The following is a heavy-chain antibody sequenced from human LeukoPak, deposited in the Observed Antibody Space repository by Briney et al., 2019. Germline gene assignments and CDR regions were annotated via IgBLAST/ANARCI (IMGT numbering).Heavy chain of an antibody. V-gene: IGHV3-23*05. Sequence: GGSLRLSCAASGFTFSSYGLSWVRQAPGKGLEWVSSIHNSDSRTYYADSVKGRFTISRDNSKNTLYLQMNSLRAEDTAVYYCANGWALDAFDIWGQGTMVTVSS. CDR1: GFTFSSYG. CDR3: ANGWALDAFDI. J-gene: IGHJ3*02. D-gene: IGHD3-10*01. CDR2: IHNSDSRT.